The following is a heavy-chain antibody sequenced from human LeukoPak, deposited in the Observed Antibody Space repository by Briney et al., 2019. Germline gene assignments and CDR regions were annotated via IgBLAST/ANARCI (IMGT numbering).Heavy chain of an antibody. CDR1: GFTFSAYV. J-gene: IGHJ4*01. V-gene: IGHV3-30*04. CDR2: ISNDGNEK. CDR3: VRDGGYTGGWTYGAGDY. D-gene: IGHD2-8*02. Sequence: PGRSLRLSCAASGFTFSAYVMHWVRQAPGKVLECVAVISNDGNEKYYADSVKGRFSISRDNSKNTLYLQMSSLRTEDTAVYYCVRDGGYTGGWTYGAGDYWGQGNLVTVSS.